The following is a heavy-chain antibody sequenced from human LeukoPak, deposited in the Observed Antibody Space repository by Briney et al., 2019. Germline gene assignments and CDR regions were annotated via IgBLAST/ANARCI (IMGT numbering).Heavy chain of an antibody. V-gene: IGHV4-59*01. Sequence: SETLSLTCTVSGGSISSYYWSWIRQPPGKGLEWIGYIYYSGSTNYNPSLKSRVTISVDTSKNQFSLKLSSVTAADTAVYYCATTRGIYGDYDYWGQGTLVTVSS. CDR2: IYYSGST. D-gene: IGHD4-17*01. J-gene: IGHJ4*02. CDR3: ATTRGIYGDYDY. CDR1: GGSISSYY.